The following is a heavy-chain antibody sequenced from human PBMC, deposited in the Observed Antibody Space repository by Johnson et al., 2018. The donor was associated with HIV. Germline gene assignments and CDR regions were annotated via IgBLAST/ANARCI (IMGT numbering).Heavy chain of an antibody. V-gene: IGHV3-30*02. D-gene: IGHD3-22*01. Sequence: VQLVESGGGVVQPGGSLRLSCAASGFTFSSYGMHWVRQAPGKGLEWVAFIRYDGGNKYYADSVKGRFTISGDNSKNTLYLQMTSLRAEDTAVYYCASYDSSGSRAFDIWGQGTMVTVSS. CDR2: IRYDGGNK. CDR3: ASYDSSGSRAFDI. CDR1: GFTFSSYG. J-gene: IGHJ3*02.